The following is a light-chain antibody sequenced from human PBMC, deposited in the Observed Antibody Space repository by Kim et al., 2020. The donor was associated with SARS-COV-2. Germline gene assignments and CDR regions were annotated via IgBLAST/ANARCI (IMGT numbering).Light chain of an antibody. CDR3: SSYTGTRDV. CDR1: SSDVGGYNY. CDR2: DVS. V-gene: IGLV2-14*01. J-gene: IGLJ1*01. Sequence: QSALTQPASVSGSPGQSITISCTGTSSDVGGYNYVSWYQQHPGKAPKLMIYDVSKRPSGVSNRFSGSKSGNTASLTISGLQAEDEADYYCSSYTGTRDVFGTGTKVTVL.